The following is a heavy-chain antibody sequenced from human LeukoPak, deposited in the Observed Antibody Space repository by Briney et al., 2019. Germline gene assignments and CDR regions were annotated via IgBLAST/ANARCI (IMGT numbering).Heavy chain of an antibody. D-gene: IGHD5-24*01. Sequence: PSETLSLTCSVSGGSISSYYWSWLGQPPGKGLEWIGYIYYSGSTNYNPSLKSRVTISVDTSKNQFSLKLTSVTAADTAVYYCARGLLDGYTHPAAFDIWGQGTMVTVSS. CDR3: ARGLLDGYTHPAAFDI. V-gene: IGHV4-59*01. J-gene: IGHJ3*02. CDR2: IYYSGST. CDR1: GGSISSYY.